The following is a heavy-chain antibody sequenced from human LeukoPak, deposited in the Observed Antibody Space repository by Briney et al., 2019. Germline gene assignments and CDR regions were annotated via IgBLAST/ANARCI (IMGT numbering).Heavy chain of an antibody. V-gene: IGHV4-59*08. CDR3: ARHAQSPYSGSFDY. Sequence: PSETLSLACSVSGGSINNYYWNWIRQPPGKGLEWIGYIYYSGSTRYNPSLQSRVTMSIGTSKTQFSLKLDSVTAADMAVYYCARHAQSPYSGSFDYWGQGTLVTVSS. D-gene: IGHD1-26*01. J-gene: IGHJ4*02. CDR2: IYYSGST. CDR1: GGSINNYY.